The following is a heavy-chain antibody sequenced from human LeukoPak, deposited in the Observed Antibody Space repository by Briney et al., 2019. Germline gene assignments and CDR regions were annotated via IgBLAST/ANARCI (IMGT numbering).Heavy chain of an antibody. J-gene: IGHJ5*02. V-gene: IGHV4-38-2*01. CDR2: IYHSGST. CDR3: ARGGGLRFLEWLLKA. D-gene: IGHD3-3*01. Sequence: SETLSLTCAVSGYSISSGYYWGWIRQPPGKGLEWIGSIYHSGSTYYNPSLKSRVTISVDTSKNQFSLKLSFVTAADTAVYYCARGGGLRFLEWLLKAWGQGTLVTVSS. CDR1: GYSISSGYY.